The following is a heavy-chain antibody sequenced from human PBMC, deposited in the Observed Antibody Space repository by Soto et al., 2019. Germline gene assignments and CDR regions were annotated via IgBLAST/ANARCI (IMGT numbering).Heavy chain of an antibody. Sequence: PGGSLRLSFVASGFTLSSYAMGWVRQAPGKGLEWVSGISGSGATTYYADSVKSRVTISVDTSKNQFSLKLSSVTTADTAVYYCARVGYKRTPYILFNWLDPWGQGTLVTVSS. D-gene: IGHD3-9*01. V-gene: IGHV3-23*01. J-gene: IGHJ5*02. CDR1: GFTLSSYA. CDR2: ISGSGATT. CDR3: ARVGYKRTPYILFNWLDP.